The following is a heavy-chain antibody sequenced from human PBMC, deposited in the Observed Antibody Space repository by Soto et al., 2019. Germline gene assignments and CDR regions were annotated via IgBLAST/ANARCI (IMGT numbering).Heavy chain of an antibody. CDR3: ASGGAVSGPFTWELPDH. J-gene: IGHJ4*02. CDR1: GNTFTYRY. CDR2: ITPFSGDV. V-gene: IGHV1-45*02. D-gene: IGHD1-26*01. Sequence: QMQLVQSGAEVKKTGSTVTVSCKALGNTFTYRYLHWVRQAPGQALEWMGWITPFSGDVHYAQKFQERVTITRDTSINTAYKRMRRLRSEDTAMYYCASGGAVSGPFTWELPDHWGQGTLVTVSS.